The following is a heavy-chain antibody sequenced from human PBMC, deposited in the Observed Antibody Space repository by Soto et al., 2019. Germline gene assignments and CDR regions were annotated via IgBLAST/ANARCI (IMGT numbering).Heavy chain of an antibody. Sequence: SVKVSCKASGGTFSTYAITWVRQAPGQGLEWMGGTIPVFGTANYAQKFQGRVTITADESTSTAYMELTSLRSEDTAVYYCARGGYSGSYRLYYYYAMDVWGQGTTVTVSS. V-gene: IGHV1-69*13. CDR1: GGTFSTYA. CDR3: ARGGYSGSYRLYYYYAMDV. CDR2: TIPVFGTA. D-gene: IGHD1-26*01. J-gene: IGHJ6*02.